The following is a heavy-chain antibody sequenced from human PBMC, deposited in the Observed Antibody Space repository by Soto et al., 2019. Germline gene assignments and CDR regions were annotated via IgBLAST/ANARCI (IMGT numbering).Heavy chain of an antibody. V-gene: IGHV4-39*01. CDR1: GGSFGSSAYY. Sequence: SETLSLTCTVSGGSFGSSAYYWGWIRRAPGKGLEWIGSINSSGSTFSNPSLKSRVTLSVDTSKNQFSLKLTSVTAADTALYYCSRRAPEGFDPWGQGTLVTFSS. J-gene: IGHJ5*02. CDR2: INSSGST. CDR3: SRRAPEGFDP.